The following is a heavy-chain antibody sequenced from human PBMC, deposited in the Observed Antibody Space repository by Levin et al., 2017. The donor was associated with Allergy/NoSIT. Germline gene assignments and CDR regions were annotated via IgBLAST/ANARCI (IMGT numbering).Heavy chain of an antibody. CDR2: IYSGGIT. D-gene: IGHD3-16*02. Sequence: GGSLRLSCAASGFTVSSNDMNWVRQAPGKGLEWVSVIYSGGITYYAVSVKGRFTISRDTSKNTLYIQMTSLRAEDTAVYYCASGLSRNAFDIWGQGTMVTVSS. CDR1: GFTVSSND. CDR3: ASGLSRNAFDI. J-gene: IGHJ3*02. V-gene: IGHV3-53*01.